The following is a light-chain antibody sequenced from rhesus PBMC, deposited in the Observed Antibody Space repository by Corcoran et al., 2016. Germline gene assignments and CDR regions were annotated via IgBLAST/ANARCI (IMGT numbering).Light chain of an antibody. Sequence: DIQMTQSPSSLSASVGDTVTITCRASQGISSYLAWYKQKPGKAPKPLIYYAANLGSGVPSRFSGSGSGTECTLTISSLQPEDFATYHCQQYNSAPLTFGGGTKVEIK. V-gene: IGKV1-37*01. CDR2: YAA. CDR1: QGISSY. J-gene: IGKJ4*01. CDR3: QQYNSAPLT.